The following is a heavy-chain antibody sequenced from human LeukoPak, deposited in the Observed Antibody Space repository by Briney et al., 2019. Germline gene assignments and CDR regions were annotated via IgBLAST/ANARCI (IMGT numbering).Heavy chain of an antibody. CDR1: GYSFTSYW. CDR3: ARSSPHCSSTSCPFDY. J-gene: IGHJ4*02. V-gene: IGHV5-51*01. D-gene: IGHD2-2*01. Sequence: GKSLKISCKGSGYSFTSYWIGWVRQMPGKGLEWMGIIYPGDSDTRYSPSFQGQVTISADKSIGTAYLQWSSLKASDTAMYYCARSSPHCSSTSCPFDYWGQGTLVTVSS. CDR2: IYPGDSDT.